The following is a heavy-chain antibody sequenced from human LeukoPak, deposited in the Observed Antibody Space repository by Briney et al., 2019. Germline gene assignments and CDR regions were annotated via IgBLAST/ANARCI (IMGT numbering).Heavy chain of an antibody. CDR1: GYTFTGYY. Sequence: ASVKVSCKASGYTFTGYYIHWVRQAPGQGLEWMGRINPNSGGTNYAQKFQGRVTMTRDTSISTAYMELSRLRSDDTAVYYCARTITMIVDAIDYWGQGTLVTVSS. CDR2: INPNSGGT. V-gene: IGHV1-2*06. CDR3: ARTITMIVDAIDY. D-gene: IGHD3-22*01. J-gene: IGHJ4*02.